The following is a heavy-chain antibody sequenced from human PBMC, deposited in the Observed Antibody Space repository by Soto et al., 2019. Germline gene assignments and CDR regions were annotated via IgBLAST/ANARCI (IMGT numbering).Heavy chain of an antibody. V-gene: IGHV3-30-3*01. Sequence: GGSLRLSCAASGFTFSTYALHWVRQAPGKGLEWLSVISYDGREKYYADSVKGRFTISRDSSKNTVYLQMNSLRAEDTAVYYCARDPLAVTGSFVDYWGQGTLVTVSS. CDR1: GFTFSTYA. CDR2: ISYDGREK. CDR3: ARDPLAVTGSFVDY. D-gene: IGHD6-19*01. J-gene: IGHJ4*02.